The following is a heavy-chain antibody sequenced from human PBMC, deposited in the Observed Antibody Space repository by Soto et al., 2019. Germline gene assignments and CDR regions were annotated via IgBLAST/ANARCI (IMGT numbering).Heavy chain of an antibody. Sequence: QVQLVQSGAEVKKPGASVKVSCKASGYTLTSYAMHWVRQAPGQRLEWMGWINAGNGNTKYSQKCQDRVTITRDTSAITAYMELSSLRSEDTAVYYCARESGDIVVVPTTTEDYGMDVWGQGTTVTVSS. J-gene: IGHJ6*02. CDR2: INAGNGNT. CDR1: GYTLTSYA. D-gene: IGHD2-2*01. CDR3: ARESGDIVVVPTTTEDYGMDV. V-gene: IGHV1-3*01.